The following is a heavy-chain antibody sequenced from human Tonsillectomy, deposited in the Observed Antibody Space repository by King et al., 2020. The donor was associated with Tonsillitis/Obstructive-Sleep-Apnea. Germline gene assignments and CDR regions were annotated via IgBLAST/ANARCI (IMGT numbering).Heavy chain of an antibody. CDR2: IYYSGST. CDR3: ARDIVLEAGGHAFAI. CDR1: GGSISRYS. V-gene: IGHV4-59*01. J-gene: IGHJ3*02. Sequence: QLQESGPGLVKPSETLSLTCTVSGGSISRYSWSWIRQPPGKGLGWIGYIYYSGSTNYNPSLKSRVTISVDTSKNQFSLKLSSVTAADTAVYYCARDIVLEAGGHAFAIWGQGTAVTVSS. D-gene: IGHD2-21*01.